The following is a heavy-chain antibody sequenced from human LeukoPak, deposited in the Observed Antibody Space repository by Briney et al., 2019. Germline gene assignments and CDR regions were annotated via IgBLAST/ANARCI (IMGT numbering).Heavy chain of an antibody. CDR1: GFTFSDYY. CDR2: ISSSGSTI. V-gene: IGHV3-11*01. D-gene: IGHD1-26*01. J-gene: IGHJ4*02. Sequence: PGGSLRLSCAASGFTFSDYYMSWIRQAPGKGLEWVSYISSSGSTIYYADSVKGRFTISRDNSKNTLHLQMNSLRAEDTALYYCVKGQYITSQYIGDYWGQGTLVTVSS. CDR3: VKGQYITSQYIGDY.